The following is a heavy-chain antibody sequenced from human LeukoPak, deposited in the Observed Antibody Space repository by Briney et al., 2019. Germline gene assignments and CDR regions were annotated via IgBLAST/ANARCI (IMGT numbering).Heavy chain of an antibody. J-gene: IGHJ6*02. CDR2: MNPNSGNT. CDR1: GYTFTSYD. CDR3: ARGLVTIFGVVPHGMDV. V-gene: IGHV1-8*01. Sequence: ASVKVSCKASGYTFTSYDINWVRQATGQGLEWMRWMNPNSGNTGYAQKFQGRVTMTRNTSISTAYMELSSLRSEDTAVYYCARGLVTIFGVVPHGMDVWGQGTTVTVSS. D-gene: IGHD3-3*01.